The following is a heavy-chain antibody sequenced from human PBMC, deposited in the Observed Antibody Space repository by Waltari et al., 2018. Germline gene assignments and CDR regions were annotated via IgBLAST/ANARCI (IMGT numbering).Heavy chain of an antibody. V-gene: IGHV4-59*13. J-gene: IGHJ6*03. D-gene: IGHD3-10*01. CDR2: IYHSGTT. Sequence: QVQLQESGPGLVRPSETLSLTCSVSGGSITSTYWTWIRQPPGKGLEWIGYIYHSGTTNYTPALESRVTISVDTSKTQFSLKLSSVTAADTAVYYCARVSDLWTKDDGYYYHIDVWGRGTTVTVSS. CDR3: ARVSDLWTKDDGYYYHIDV. CDR1: GGSITSTY.